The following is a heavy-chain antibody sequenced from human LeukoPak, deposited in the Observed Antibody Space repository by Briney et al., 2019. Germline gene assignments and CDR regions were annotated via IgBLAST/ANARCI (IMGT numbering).Heavy chain of an antibody. CDR1: GDSISSSSYF. J-gene: IGHJ4*02. CDR3: ARETVPGFWRN. V-gene: IGHV4-39*07. CDR2: INYSGTT. Sequence: SETLSLTCTVSGDSISSSSYFWAWVRQSPGTGLEWIGAINYSGTTYYTPSLKSRVTMSVDTSRNQFSLRLSSVTAADTAVYYCARETVPGFWRNWGQGTLVAASS. D-gene: IGHD2-2*03.